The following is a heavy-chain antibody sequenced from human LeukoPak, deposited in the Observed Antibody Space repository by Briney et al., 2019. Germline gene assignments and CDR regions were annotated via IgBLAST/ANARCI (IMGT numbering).Heavy chain of an antibody. Sequence: GGSLRLSCAASRFTFSSYAMNWVRQAPGKGLEWVAIISYDGSNKYYVDSVKGRFTISRDNSKNTLYLQMNSLRGEDTAMYYCARDQPTAFDIWGQGTIVTVSS. CDR1: RFTFSSYA. CDR2: ISYDGSNK. J-gene: IGHJ3*02. CDR3: ARDQPTAFDI. V-gene: IGHV3-30*04.